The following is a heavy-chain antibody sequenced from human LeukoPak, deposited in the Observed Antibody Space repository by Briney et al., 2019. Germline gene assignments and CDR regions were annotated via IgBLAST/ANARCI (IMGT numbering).Heavy chain of an antibody. D-gene: IGHD6-19*01. V-gene: IGHV3-23*01. CDR3: AKDGTSYSSAPLVDY. J-gene: IGHJ4*02. CDR2: ISGSGGST. CDR1: GFTFSSYA. Sequence: PGRSLRLSCAASGFTFSSYAMSWVRQAPGKGLEWVSAISGSGGSTYYADSVKGRFTISRDNSKNTLYLQMNSLRAEDTAVYYCAKDGTSYSSAPLVDYWGQGTLVTVSS.